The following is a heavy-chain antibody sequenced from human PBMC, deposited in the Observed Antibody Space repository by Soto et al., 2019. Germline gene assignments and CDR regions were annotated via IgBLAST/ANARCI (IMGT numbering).Heavy chain of an antibody. V-gene: IGHV1-18*04. CDR3: ARGGLRYDFWSGYYIVSGMDV. CDR2: ISAYNGNT. D-gene: IGHD3-3*01. CDR1: GYTFTSYG. J-gene: IGHJ6*02. Sequence: ASVKVSCKASGYTFTSYGISWVRQAPGQGLEWMGWISAYNGNTNYAQKLQGRVTMTTDTSTSTAYMELRSLGSDDTAVYYCARGGLRYDFWSGYYIVSGMDVWGQGTTVTVSS.